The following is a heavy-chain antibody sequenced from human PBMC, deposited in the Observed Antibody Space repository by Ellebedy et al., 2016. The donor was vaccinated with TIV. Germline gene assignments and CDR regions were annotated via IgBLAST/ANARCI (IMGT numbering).Heavy chain of an antibody. CDR2: INPNSGGT. J-gene: IGHJ6*02. CDR3: ARVFSGGYGMDV. V-gene: IGHV1-2*02. D-gene: IGHD3-10*01. CDR1: GYTFTGYY. Sequence: ASVKVSCKASGYTFTGYYMHWVRQAPGQGLEWMGWINPNSGGTNYAQKFQGRVTMTRDTSISTAYMELSRLRSDDTAVYYCARVFSGGYGMDVWGQGTTVTVSS.